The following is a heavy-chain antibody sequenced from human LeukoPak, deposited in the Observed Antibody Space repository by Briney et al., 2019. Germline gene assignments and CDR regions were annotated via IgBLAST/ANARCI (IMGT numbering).Heavy chain of an antibody. V-gene: IGHV1-69*13. D-gene: IGHD1-14*01. CDR1: GGTFSNYA. CDR2: IIPLFGSA. CDR3: ARVWYNWNHFVDY. J-gene: IGHJ4*02. Sequence: GASVKVSCKASGGTFSNYAISWVRQAPGQGLEWMGGIIPLFGSADYAQKFQGRVTFTADESTSTAYMELSSLRPEDTAVYYCARVWYNWNHFVDYWGQGTLVTVSS.